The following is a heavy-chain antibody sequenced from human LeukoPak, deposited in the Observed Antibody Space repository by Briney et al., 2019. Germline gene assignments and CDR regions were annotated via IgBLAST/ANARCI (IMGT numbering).Heavy chain of an antibody. CDR3: ARWIKYYFDY. Sequence: AGGSLRLSCAASGFTFSSYAMHWVRQAPGKGLEWVAVISYDGSNKYYADSVKGRFTISRDNSKNTLYLQMNSLRAEDTAVYYCARWIKYYFDYWGQGTLVTVSS. J-gene: IGHJ4*02. D-gene: IGHD2-2*03. V-gene: IGHV3-30-3*01. CDR2: ISYDGSNK. CDR1: GFTFSSYA.